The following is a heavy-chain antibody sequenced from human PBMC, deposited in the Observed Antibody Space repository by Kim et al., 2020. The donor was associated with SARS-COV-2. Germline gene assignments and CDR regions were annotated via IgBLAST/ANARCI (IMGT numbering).Heavy chain of an antibody. D-gene: IGHD3-10*01. CDR2: INHSGST. CDR3: ARGPVHRGYYGSGSYYKGHLFDP. Sequence: SETLSLTCAVYGGSFSGYYWSWIRQPPGKGLEWIGEINHSGSTNYNPSLKSRVTISVDTSKNQFSLKLSSVTAADTAVYYCARGPVHRGYYGSGSYYKGHLFDPWGQGTLVTVAS. CDR1: GGSFSGYY. V-gene: IGHV4-34*01. J-gene: IGHJ5*02.